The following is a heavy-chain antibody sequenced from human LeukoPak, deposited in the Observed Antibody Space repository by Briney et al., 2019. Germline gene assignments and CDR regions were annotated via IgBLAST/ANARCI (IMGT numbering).Heavy chain of an antibody. CDR1: GFTFSSYW. Sequence: GGSLRLSCAASGFTFSSYWMSWVRQAPGKGLEWVANINKDGGEKYYVDSVKGRFTISRDNAKNSLYLQMNSLRAGDTAVYYCASSGSYRFDYWGQGTLVTVSS. CDR2: INKDGGEK. D-gene: IGHD1-26*01. V-gene: IGHV3-7*03. CDR3: ASSGSYRFDY. J-gene: IGHJ4*02.